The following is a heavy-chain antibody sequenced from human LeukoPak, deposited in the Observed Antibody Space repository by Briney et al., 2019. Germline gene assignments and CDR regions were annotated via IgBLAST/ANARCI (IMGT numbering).Heavy chain of an antibody. CDR3: ARDPTVTTRYYFDY. J-gene: IGHJ4*02. CDR2: ISYDGSNN. CDR1: GFAFSTYA. Sequence: PGGSLRLSCAASGFAFSTYAMHWVRQAPGTGLEWVAVISYDGSNNQYADSVKGRFTISKDSSKNTLYLQMNSLRAEDTAVYYCARDPTVTTRYYFDYWGQGALVTVSS. D-gene: IGHD4-17*01. V-gene: IGHV3-30*01.